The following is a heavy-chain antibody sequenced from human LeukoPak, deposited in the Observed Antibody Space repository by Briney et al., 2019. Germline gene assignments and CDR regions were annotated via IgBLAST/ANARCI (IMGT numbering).Heavy chain of an antibody. D-gene: IGHD2-2*02. V-gene: IGHV4-34*01. Sequence: PSETLSLTCAVYGGSFSGYYWSWIRQPPGKGLEWIGRIYTSGSTNYNPSLKSRVTISVDTPKNQFSLKLSSVTAADTAVYYCARGAVPAAIIDNWFDPWGQGTLVTVSS. CDR2: IYTSGST. J-gene: IGHJ5*02. CDR3: ARGAVPAAIIDNWFDP. CDR1: GGSFSGYY.